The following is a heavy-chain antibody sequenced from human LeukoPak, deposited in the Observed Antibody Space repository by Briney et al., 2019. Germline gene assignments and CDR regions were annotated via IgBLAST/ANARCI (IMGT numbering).Heavy chain of an antibody. Sequence: PSETLSLTCTVSGGSISSYYWSWIRQPPGKGLKWIGYIYYSGSTNYNPSLKSRVTISVDTSKNQFSLKLSSVTAADTAVYYCARAGLYCSGGSCYGGLFDYWGQGTLVTVSS. CDR2: IYYSGST. J-gene: IGHJ4*02. CDR3: ARAGLYCSGGSCYGGLFDY. D-gene: IGHD2-15*01. V-gene: IGHV4-59*12. CDR1: GGSISSYY.